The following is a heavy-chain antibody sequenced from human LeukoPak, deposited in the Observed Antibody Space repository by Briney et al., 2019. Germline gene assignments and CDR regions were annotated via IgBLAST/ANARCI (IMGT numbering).Heavy chain of an antibody. CDR2: IYTSGST. V-gene: IGHV4-4*07. CDR3: AMAVNTSTFFRV. D-gene: IGHD2-2*01. CDR1: GGSISGYY. Sequence: SETLSLNCTVSGGSISGYYWSWIRQPPGKGLEWIGRIYTSGSTNYNPSLKSRVTMSVDTSKNQFSLKLSSVPAADTAVDNSAMAVNTSTFFRVWGQGTLVTVSS. J-gene: IGHJ4*02.